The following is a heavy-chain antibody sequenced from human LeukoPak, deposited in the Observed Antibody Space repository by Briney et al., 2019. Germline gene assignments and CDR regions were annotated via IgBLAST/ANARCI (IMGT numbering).Heavy chain of an antibody. J-gene: IGHJ5*02. Sequence: GGSLRLSCAGSGFNYNSYWMSWVRQAPGKGLEWAANVNQDGSEKYYVDSVKGRFIISRDNAKNSLYLQMNSLRAEDTALYYCVREWQQLMPSWGQGTRVTVSS. D-gene: IGHD6-13*01. V-gene: IGHV3-7*01. CDR3: VREWQQLMPS. CDR1: GFNYNSYW. CDR2: VNQDGSEK.